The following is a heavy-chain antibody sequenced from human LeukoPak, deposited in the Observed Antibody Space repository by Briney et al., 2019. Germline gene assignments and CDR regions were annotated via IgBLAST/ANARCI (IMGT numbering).Heavy chain of an antibody. Sequence: SETLSLTCTVSGGSISSYYWSWIRQPPGKGLEWIGEINHSGSTNYNPSLKSRVTISVDTSKNQFSLKLSSVTAADTAVYYCARVRPRGVVVPAAIGSYGMDVWGQGTTVTVSS. CDR3: ARVRPRGVVVPAAIGSYGMDV. J-gene: IGHJ6*02. D-gene: IGHD2-2*02. CDR2: INHSGST. CDR1: GGSISSYY. V-gene: IGHV4-34*01.